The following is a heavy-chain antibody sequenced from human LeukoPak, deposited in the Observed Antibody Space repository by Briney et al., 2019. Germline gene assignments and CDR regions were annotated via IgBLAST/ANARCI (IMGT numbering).Heavy chain of an antibody. V-gene: IGHV3-7*01. D-gene: IGHD6-19*01. Sequence: GSLRLSCAASGFTFSSYWLSWVRQTPGKGLEWVANIKHDGSEKYYVGSVKGRFTISRDNARNSLYLQMNSLRAEDTAVYYCARDRPSIAVAGGYYFDYWGQGTLVTVSS. J-gene: IGHJ4*02. CDR2: IKHDGSEK. CDR3: ARDRPSIAVAGGYYFDY. CDR1: GFTFSSYW.